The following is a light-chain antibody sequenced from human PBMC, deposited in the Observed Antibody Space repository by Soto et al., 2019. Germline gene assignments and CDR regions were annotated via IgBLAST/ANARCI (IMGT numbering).Light chain of an antibody. CDR3: CSYAYSSTFWV. V-gene: IGLV2-23*03. J-gene: IGLJ3*02. CDR2: EGS. Sequence: QSALTQPASVSGSPGQSITISCTGTSSDVGSYNLVSWYQQHPGKAPKLMIYEGSKRPSGVSNRLSGSKSGNTASLTISWLQDEDEADYYCCSYAYSSTFWVFGGGTKLTVL. CDR1: SSDVGSYNL.